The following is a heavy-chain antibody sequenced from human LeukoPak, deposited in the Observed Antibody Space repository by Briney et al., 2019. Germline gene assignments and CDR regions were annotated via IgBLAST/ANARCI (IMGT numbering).Heavy chain of an antibody. CDR3: ARALGDDSSGYYLDY. CDR2: IYYSGST. Sequence: SETLSLTCTVSGGSTSSYSYYWGWVRQPPGKGLEWIGSIYYSGSTYYNPSLKSRVTISVDTSKNQFSLKLSSVTAADTAVYYCARALGDDSSGYYLDYWGQGTLVTVSS. V-gene: IGHV4-39*01. D-gene: IGHD3-22*01. CDR1: GGSTSSYSYY. J-gene: IGHJ4*02.